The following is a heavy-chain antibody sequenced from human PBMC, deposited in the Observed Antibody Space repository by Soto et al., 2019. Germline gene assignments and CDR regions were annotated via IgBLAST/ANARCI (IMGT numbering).Heavy chain of an antibody. CDR1: GGSISSYY. J-gene: IGHJ5*02. V-gene: IGHV4-4*08. Sequence: PSETLSLTCTVSGGSISSYYWSWIRQPPGKGLEWIGYIYAQKVQGRVTMTTDTSTSTAYMELRSLTSDDTAVYYCARDLGGVTFDPWGQGTLVTVSS. CDR3: ARDLGGVTFDP. D-gene: IGHD3-16*01. CDR2: IYAQKV.